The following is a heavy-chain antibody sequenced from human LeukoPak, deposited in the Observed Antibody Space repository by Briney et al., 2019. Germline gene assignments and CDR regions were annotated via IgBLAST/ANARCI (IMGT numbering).Heavy chain of an antibody. J-gene: IGHJ4*02. CDR2: IKSKTDGGTT. V-gene: IGHV3-15*01. Sequence: PGGSLRLSCAASGFTFSNAWMSWVRQAPGKGLEWVGRIKSKTDGGTTDYAAPVKGRFTISRDVSKNTLYMQMNSLKNEDTAVXXXTTTYYDYIWGXXXWGAXFDYWGQGXLVXXS. CDR3: TTTYYDYIWGXXXWGAXFDY. CDR1: GFTFSNAW. D-gene: IGHD3-16*01.